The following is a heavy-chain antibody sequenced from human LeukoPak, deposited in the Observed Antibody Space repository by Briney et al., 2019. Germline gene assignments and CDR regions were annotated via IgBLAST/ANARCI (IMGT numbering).Heavy chain of an antibody. Sequence: PSGGSLRLSCAASGFTFSSYAMSWVRQAPGNGLDWVSAISGSGGSTYYADSVKGRFTISRDNSKNTLYLQMNSLRAEDTAVYYCAKGVYSSGWPYYFDYWGQGTLVTVSS. CDR2: ISGSGGST. CDR1: GFTFSSYA. D-gene: IGHD6-19*01. V-gene: IGHV3-23*01. J-gene: IGHJ4*02. CDR3: AKGVYSSGWPYYFDY.